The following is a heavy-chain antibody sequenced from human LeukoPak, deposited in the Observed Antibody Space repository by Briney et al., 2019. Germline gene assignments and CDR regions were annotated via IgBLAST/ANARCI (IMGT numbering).Heavy chain of an antibody. CDR2: IYYSGST. D-gene: IGHD3-10*01. Sequence: PSQTLSLTCTVSGGSISSGDYYWSWIRQPRGKGLEGIVYIYYSGSTYSNPSLKSRVTISVDTSKTQFSLKLSSVTAADTAVYYCASGLWFGELNIWGQGTMVTVSS. CDR3: ASGLWFGELNI. J-gene: IGHJ3*02. V-gene: IGHV4-30-4*08. CDR1: GGSISSGDYY.